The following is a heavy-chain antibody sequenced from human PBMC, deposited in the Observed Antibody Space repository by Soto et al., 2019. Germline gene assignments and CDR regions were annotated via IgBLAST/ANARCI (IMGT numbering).Heavy chain of an antibody. J-gene: IGHJ4*02. D-gene: IGHD3-3*01. Sequence: TSVKVSCKASGYSFSSYTINWVRQAPGQGLEWLGWIRAYNGNTKYVEKLQGRVTMTTDTSTSTAYMELRNLRSDDTAGYYCAREPQEWRDFWGRRTLFTVPS. CDR1: GYSFSSYT. CDR2: IRAYNGNT. V-gene: IGHV1-18*04. CDR3: AREPQEWRDF.